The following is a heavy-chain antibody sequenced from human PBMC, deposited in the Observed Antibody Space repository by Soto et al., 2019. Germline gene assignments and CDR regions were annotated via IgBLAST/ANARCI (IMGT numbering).Heavy chain of an antibody. CDR2: TYYRSKWYN. D-gene: IGHD5-18*01. J-gene: IGHJ6*02. CDR1: GDSVSSNSAA. V-gene: IGHV6-1*01. CDR3: ARDEDTVMVSSPYYYYGMDV. Sequence: SQTLSLTCAISGDSVSSNSAAWNWIRQSPSRGLEWLGRTYYRSKWYNDYAVSVKSRITINPDTSKNQFSLQLNSVTPEDTAVYYCARDEDTVMVSSPYYYYGMDVWGQGSTVTGSS.